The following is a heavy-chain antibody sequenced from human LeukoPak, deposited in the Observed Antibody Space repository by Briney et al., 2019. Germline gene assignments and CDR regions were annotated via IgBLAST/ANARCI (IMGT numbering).Heavy chain of an antibody. CDR2: ISSSGATT. Sequence: GGSLRLSCAASGFTFSDYYMSWIRQAPGKGLEWVSCISSSGATTYYVDSVKGRFTISRDNAKSSLYLQMNNLRADDTAVYYCARGRWLQTLGVQGTLVTVSS. V-gene: IGHV3-11*01. D-gene: IGHD5-24*01. CDR1: GFTFSDYY. CDR3: ARGRWLQTL. J-gene: IGHJ4*02.